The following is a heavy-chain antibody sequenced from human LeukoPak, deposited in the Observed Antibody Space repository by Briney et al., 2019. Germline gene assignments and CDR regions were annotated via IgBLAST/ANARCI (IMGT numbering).Heavy chain of an antibody. V-gene: IGHV1-46*01. D-gene: IGHD7-27*01. J-gene: IGHJ3*02. Sequence: ASVKVSCMASGYSFTSYYMHWLRQAPGQGLEWMGIINPSGGSTSYAQKFQGRVTMTRDTSTSTVYMELSSLRSEDTAVYYCARGPPGDGPQSFAFDIWGQGTMVTVSS. CDR2: INPSGGST. CDR3: ARGPPGDGPQSFAFDI. CDR1: GYSFTSYY.